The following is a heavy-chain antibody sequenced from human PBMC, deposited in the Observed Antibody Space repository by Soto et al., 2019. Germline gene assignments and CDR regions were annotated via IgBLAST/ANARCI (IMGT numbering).Heavy chain of an antibody. J-gene: IGHJ6*02. CDR1: GYSFTSYW. D-gene: IGHD3-10*01. Sequence: GESLQISCKGSGYSFTSYWISWVRQMPGKGLEWMGRIDPSDSYTNYSPSFQGHVTISADKSISTAYLQWSSLKASDTAMYYCARHAGRGRERVERFYYYGMDVWGQGTTVTVSS. V-gene: IGHV5-10-1*01. CDR2: IDPSDSYT. CDR3: ARHAGRGRERVERFYYYGMDV.